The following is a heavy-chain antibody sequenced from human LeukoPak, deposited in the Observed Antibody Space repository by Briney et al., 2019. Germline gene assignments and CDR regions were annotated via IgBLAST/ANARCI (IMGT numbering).Heavy chain of an antibody. CDR1: GGTFSSYA. CDR3: ARGRDIVGATNFGY. J-gene: IGHJ4*02. Sequence: ASVKVSCKASGGTFSSYAISWVRQATGQGLEWMGWMNPNSGNTGYAQKFQGRVTMTRNTSISTAYMELSSLRSEDTAVYYCARGRDIVGATNFGYWGQGTLVTVSS. D-gene: IGHD1-26*01. V-gene: IGHV1-8*02. CDR2: MNPNSGNT.